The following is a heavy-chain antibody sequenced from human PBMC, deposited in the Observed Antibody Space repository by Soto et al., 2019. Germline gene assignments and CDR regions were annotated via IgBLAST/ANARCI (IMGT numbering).Heavy chain of an antibody. D-gene: IGHD3-10*01. Sequence: GGSLRLSCAASGFTFSSYSMNWVRQAPGKGLEWVSYISSSSSTIYYADSVKGRFTISRDNAKNSLYLQMNSLRDEDTAVYYCARDRDYYGSGRYWYFDLWGRGTLVTVSS. J-gene: IGHJ2*01. CDR1: GFTFSSYS. V-gene: IGHV3-48*02. CDR2: ISSSSSTI. CDR3: ARDRDYYGSGRYWYFDL.